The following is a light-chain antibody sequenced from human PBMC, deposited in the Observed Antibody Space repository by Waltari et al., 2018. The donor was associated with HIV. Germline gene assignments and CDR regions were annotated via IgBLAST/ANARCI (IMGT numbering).Light chain of an antibody. Sequence: EIVLKQSPGTLSLSTGESATLPCRASQSVSSTYLAWYQHKPGQAPRLLIYGASSRATGTLDRCSGSGAGTDFTLTITRLEPEDFVIYYCQQYGSALQTFGQGTKVEI. CDR1: QSVSSTY. J-gene: IGKJ1*01. V-gene: IGKV3-20*01. CDR3: QQYGSALQT. CDR2: GAS.